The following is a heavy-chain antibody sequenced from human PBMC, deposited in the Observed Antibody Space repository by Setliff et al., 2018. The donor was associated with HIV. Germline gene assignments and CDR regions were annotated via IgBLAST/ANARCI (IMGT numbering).Heavy chain of an antibody. CDR3: ARRLSSGSYFGY. CDR2: IKQDGSEK. Sequence: GGSLRLSCVASGFTFSKYWMSWVRQAPGKGLEWVANIKQDGSEKYYVDSVKGRFTISRDNAKDSLYLQMNSLSAEDTAVYYCARRLSSGSYFGYWGQGTLVTVSS. CDR1: GFTFSKYW. V-gene: IGHV3-7*03. D-gene: IGHD6-19*01. J-gene: IGHJ4*02.